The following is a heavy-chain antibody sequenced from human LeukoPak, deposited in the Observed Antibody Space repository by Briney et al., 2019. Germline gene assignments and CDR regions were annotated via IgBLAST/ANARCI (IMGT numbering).Heavy chain of an antibody. CDR1: GFTFTSSA. CDR3: AAASQQLDAFDI. Sequence: GTSVKVSCKAPGFTFTSSAVQWVRQARGQRLEWIGWIVVGSGNTKYAQKFQERVTITRDMSTRTAYMELSSLRSEDTAVYYCAAASQQLDAFDIWGQGTMVTVSS. V-gene: IGHV1-58*01. J-gene: IGHJ3*02. CDR2: IVVGSGNT. D-gene: IGHD6-13*01.